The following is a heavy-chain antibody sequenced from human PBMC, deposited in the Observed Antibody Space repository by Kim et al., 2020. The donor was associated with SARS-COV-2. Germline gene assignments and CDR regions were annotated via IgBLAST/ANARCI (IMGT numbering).Heavy chain of an antibody. V-gene: IGHV3-30*03. J-gene: IGHJ5*02. Sequence: GGSLRLSCAASGFTFSVYGMHWVRQAPGKGLEWVAVISDDESDTYYSDSVKGRFTISRDNSKDTLYLQMNSLRAEDTAVYYCARTYSSTARSGWFDPWGQGTLVTVSS. CDR3: ARTYSSTARSGWFDP. CDR2: ISDDESDT. CDR1: GFTFSVYG. D-gene: IGHD2-2*01.